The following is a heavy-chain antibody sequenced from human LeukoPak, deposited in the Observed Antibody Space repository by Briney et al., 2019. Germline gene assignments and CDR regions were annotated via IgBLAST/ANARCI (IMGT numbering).Heavy chain of an antibody. V-gene: IGHV3-30*03. D-gene: IGHD3-9*01. CDR2: ISYDGSNK. CDR3: VFDWLLKWDV. J-gene: IGHJ6*02. CDR1: GFTFSNYG. Sequence: GGSLRLSCEASGFTFSNYGMQWVRQAPCKGLEWVAVISYDGSNKYYADSVKGRFTISRDNSKNTLYLQMNSLRAEDTAVYYSVFDWLLKWDVWGQGTTVTVSS.